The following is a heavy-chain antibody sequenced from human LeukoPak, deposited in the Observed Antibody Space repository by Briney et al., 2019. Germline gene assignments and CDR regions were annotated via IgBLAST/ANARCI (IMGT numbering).Heavy chain of an antibody. CDR1: GGSISSYC. V-gene: IGHV4-59*01. D-gene: IGHD6-13*01. Sequence: PSETLSLTCTVSGGSISSYCWSWIRQPPGKGLEWIGYIYYSGSTNYNPSLKSRVTISVDTSKNQFSLKLSSVTAADTAVYYCARGVGSSWYTNYGMDVWGQGTTVTVSS. J-gene: IGHJ6*02. CDR3: ARGVGSSWYTNYGMDV. CDR2: IYYSGST.